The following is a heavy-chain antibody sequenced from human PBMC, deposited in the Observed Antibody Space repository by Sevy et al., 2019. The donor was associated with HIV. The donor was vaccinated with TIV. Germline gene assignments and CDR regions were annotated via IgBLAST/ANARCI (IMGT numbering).Heavy chain of an antibody. CDR1: GFTFSSYW. CDR2: INSDGSST. V-gene: IGHV3-74*01. J-gene: IGHJ4*02. CDR3: ARDLLVMRGYSYGSFDY. D-gene: IGHD5-18*01. Sequence: GGSLRLSCAASGFTFSSYWMHWVRQAPGKGLVWVSRINSDGSSTSYADSVKGRFTISRDNATNRLYLQMNSLRAEDTAVYYCARDLLVMRGYSYGSFDYWGQGTLVTVSS.